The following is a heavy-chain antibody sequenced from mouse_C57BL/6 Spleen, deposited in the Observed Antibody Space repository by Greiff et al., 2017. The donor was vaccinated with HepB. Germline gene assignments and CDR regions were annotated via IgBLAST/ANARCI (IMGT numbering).Heavy chain of an antibody. J-gene: IGHJ4*01. D-gene: IGHD1-1*01. Sequence: EVQVVESGEGLVKPGGSLKLSCAASGFTFSSYAMSWVRQTPEKRLEWVAYISSGGDYIYYADTVKGRFTISRDNARNTLYLQMSSLKSEDTAMYYCTREGVDYAMDYWGQGTSVTVSS. V-gene: IGHV5-9-1*02. CDR2: ISSGGDYI. CDR3: TREGVDYAMDY. CDR1: GFTFSSYA.